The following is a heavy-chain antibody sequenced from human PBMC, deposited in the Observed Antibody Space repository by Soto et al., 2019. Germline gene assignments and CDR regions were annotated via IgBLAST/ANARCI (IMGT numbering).Heavy chain of an antibody. J-gene: IGHJ5*02. CDR3: TRDASRDSSARGWFDP. Sequence: PGESLRLSCAASGFTFSNYAMNWVRQAPGKGLEWVSTISSNSAYIYYTDALRGRFTISRDNAKNSLHLQMNSLRAEDTAVYYCTRDASRDSSARGWFDPWGPGTLVTVSS. V-gene: IGHV3-21*01. CDR2: ISSNSAYI. D-gene: IGHD6-13*01. CDR1: GFTFSNYA.